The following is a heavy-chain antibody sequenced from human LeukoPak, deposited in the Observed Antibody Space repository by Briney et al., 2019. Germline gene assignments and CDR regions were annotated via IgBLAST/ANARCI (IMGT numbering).Heavy chain of an antibody. Sequence: PGGSLRLSCAASGFTFSSYAMHWVRQAPGKGLEWVAVISYDGSNKYYADSVKGRFTISRDNSKNTLYLQMNSLRAEDTAVYYCAKTWPPTLYCSGGSCYRYWGQGTLVTVSS. CDR2: ISYDGSNK. D-gene: IGHD2-15*01. CDR3: AKTWPPTLYCSGGSCYRY. V-gene: IGHV3-30*04. CDR1: GFTFSSYA. J-gene: IGHJ4*02.